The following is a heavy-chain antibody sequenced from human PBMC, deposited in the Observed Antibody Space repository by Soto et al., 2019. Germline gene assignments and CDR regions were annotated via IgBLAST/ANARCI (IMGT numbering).Heavy chain of an antibody. CDR3: ARLYSSSWYGDY. J-gene: IGHJ4*02. CDR1: GGSISSSSYY. Sequence: QLQLQESGPGLVKPSETLSLTCTVSGGSISSSSYYWGWIRQPPGKGLEWIGSIYYSGSTYYNPSLKSRVTISGDTSKTQFSLKLRSVTAADTAVYYCARLYSSSWYGDYWGQGTLVTVSS. V-gene: IGHV4-39*01. CDR2: IYYSGST. D-gene: IGHD6-13*01.